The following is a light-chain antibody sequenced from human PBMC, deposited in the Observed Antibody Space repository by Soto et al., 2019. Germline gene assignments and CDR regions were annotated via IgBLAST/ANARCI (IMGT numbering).Light chain of an antibody. CDR2: DAS. J-gene: IGKJ4*01. Sequence: EIVLTQSPATLSLSPGERATLSCRASQSIYNYLAWYQQKPGQAPRLLIFDASNRATGIPARFSGSGSGADFTLTISSLAPEDLGVYFCQQRKTWPLTLGGGTKVEI. V-gene: IGKV3-11*01. CDR1: QSIYNY. CDR3: QQRKTWPLT.